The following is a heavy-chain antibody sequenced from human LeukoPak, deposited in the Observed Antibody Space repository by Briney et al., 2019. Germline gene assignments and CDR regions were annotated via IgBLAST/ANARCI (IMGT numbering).Heavy chain of an antibody. J-gene: IGHJ3*02. D-gene: IGHD3-22*01. V-gene: IGHV4-59*01. Sequence: SETLSLTCSVSGGSISGYYWSWIRQPPGKGLEWIGYIYYSGNTNYNPSLKSRVTISVDTSKNQFSLDLYSVTAADTAVYYCARSSGYQRGAFDIWGQGTMVTVSS. CDR1: GGSISGYY. CDR3: ARSSGYQRGAFDI. CDR2: IYYSGNT.